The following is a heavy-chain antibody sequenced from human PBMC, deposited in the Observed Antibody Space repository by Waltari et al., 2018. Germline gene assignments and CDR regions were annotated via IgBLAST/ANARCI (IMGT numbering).Heavy chain of an antibody. CDR2: IRSKANSYAT. V-gene: IGHV3-73*02. D-gene: IGHD4-17*01. CDR1: GFTFSCPA. CDR3: TRHSYGDYDY. J-gene: IGHJ4*02. Sequence: EVQLVESGGGLVQLGGPLKLCWAPSGFTFSCPAMHWVRQDSGKGREWVGRIRSKANSYATAYAASVKGRFTIARDDSKNTAYLQMNSLKTEDTAVYYCTRHSYGDYDYWGQGTLVTVSS.